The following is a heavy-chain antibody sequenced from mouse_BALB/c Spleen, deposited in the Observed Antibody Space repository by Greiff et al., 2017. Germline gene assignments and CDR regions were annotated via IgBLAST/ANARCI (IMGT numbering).Heavy chain of an antibody. CDR3: ARNYYRSRETVFYAMDY. J-gene: IGHJ4*01. D-gene: IGHD2-14*01. CDR2: ISYSGST. Sequence: DVKLQESGPGLVKPSQSLSLTCTVTGYSITSDYAWNWIRQFPGNQLEWMGYISYSGSTSYNPSLKSRISITRDTSKNQFFLQLNSVTTEDTATYYCARNYYRSRETVFYAMDYWGQGTSVTVSS. V-gene: IGHV3-2*02. CDR1: GYSITSDYA.